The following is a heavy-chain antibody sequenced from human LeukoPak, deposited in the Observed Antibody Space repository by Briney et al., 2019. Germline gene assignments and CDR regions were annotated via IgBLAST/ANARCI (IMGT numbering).Heavy chain of an antibody. CDR3: TKGSNTWPSLFDY. V-gene: IGHV3-43*01. D-gene: IGHD2-2*02. J-gene: IGHJ4*02. Sequence: GGSLRLSCAASGFNFEDYTMHWVRQTPGKGLEWVSLINWDGGSTYYAVAVKGRFAISRDNNKNSLYLQMTSLRTEDTALYYCTKGSNTWPSLFDYWGQGALVTVSS. CDR2: INWDGGST. CDR1: GFNFEDYT.